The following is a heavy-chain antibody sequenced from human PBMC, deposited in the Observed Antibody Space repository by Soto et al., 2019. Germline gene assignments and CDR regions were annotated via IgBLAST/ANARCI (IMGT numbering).Heavy chain of an antibody. D-gene: IGHD3-3*01. J-gene: IGHJ6*02. V-gene: IGHV4-31*03. CDR1: GGSISSGGYY. CDR2: IYYSGST. CDR3: ARVLYYDFWSGMDV. Sequence: PSETLSLTCTVSGGSISSGGYYWSWIRQHPGKGLEWIGYIYYSGSTYYNPSLKSRVTISVDTSKNQFSLKLSSVTAADTAVYYCARVLYYDFWSGMDVWGQGTTVTVSS.